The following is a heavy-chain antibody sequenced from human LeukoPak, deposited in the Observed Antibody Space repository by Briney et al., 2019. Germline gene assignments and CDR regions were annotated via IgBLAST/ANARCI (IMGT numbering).Heavy chain of an antibody. Sequence: SETLSLTCTVSGDPISSYYWSWIRQPPGKGLEWIGYNYYSGSTNYNPSLKSRVTISVDTSKNQLSLILSSVTAADTAVYYCAGQLERRHNFDYWGQGTLATVSS. J-gene: IGHJ4*02. CDR3: AGQLERRHNFDY. V-gene: IGHV4-59*08. CDR1: GDPISSYY. D-gene: IGHD1-1*01. CDR2: NYYSGST.